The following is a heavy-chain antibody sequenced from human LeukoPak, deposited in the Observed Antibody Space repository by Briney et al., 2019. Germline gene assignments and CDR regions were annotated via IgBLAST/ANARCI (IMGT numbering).Heavy chain of an antibody. J-gene: IGHJ4*02. Sequence: SETLSLTCTVSGGSISSGGYYWSWIRQHPGKGLEWIGYIYYSGSTYYNPSLKSRVTISVDTSKNQFSLKLSSVTAADTAVYYCAREVPPEYYFDSWGQGTLVTVSS. CDR3: AREVPPEYYFDS. CDR1: GGSISSGGYY. V-gene: IGHV4-31*03. CDR2: IYYSGST.